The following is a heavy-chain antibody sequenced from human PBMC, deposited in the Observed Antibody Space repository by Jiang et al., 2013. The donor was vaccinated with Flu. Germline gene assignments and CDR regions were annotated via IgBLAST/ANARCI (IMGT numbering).Heavy chain of an antibody. CDR1: GFTFSSYS. CDR3: ARAPVAVAGPLFDY. CDR2: ISSSSSTI. D-gene: IGHD6-19*01. V-gene: IGHV3-48*01. J-gene: IGHJ4*02. Sequence: QLLESGGGLVQPGGSLRLSCAASGFTFSSYSMNWVRQAPGKGLEWVSYISSSSSTIYYADSVKGRFTISRDNAKNSLYLQMNSLRAEDTAVYYCARAPVAVAGPLFDYWGQGTLVTVSS.